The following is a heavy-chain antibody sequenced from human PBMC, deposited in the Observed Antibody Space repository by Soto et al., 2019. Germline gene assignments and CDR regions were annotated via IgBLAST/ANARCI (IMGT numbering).Heavy chain of an antibody. CDR1: GGSVSSGSYY. D-gene: IGHD3-22*01. Sequence: NPSETLSLTCTVSGGSVSSGSYYRSWIRQPPGKGLEWIGYIYYSGSTNYNPSLKSRVTISVDTSKNQFSLKLSSVTAADTAVYYCARGYYDSSGYRFDYWGQGTLVAVSS. V-gene: IGHV4-61*01. CDR3: ARGYYDSSGYRFDY. CDR2: IYYSGST. J-gene: IGHJ4*02.